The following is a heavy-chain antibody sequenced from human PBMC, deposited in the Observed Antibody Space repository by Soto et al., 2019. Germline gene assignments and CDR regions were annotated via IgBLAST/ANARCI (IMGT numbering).Heavy chain of an antibody. D-gene: IGHD2-2*02. J-gene: IGHJ4*02. CDR2: ISSSSSTI. V-gene: IGHV3-48*01. CDR1: GFTFSSYS. CDR3: ARELYYGLFDY. Sequence: EVQLVESGGGLVQPGGSLRLSCAASGFTFSSYSMNWVRQAPGKGLEWVSYISSSSSTIYYADSVKGRFTISTDNAKHSLYLQMNSLRADDTAVYYSARELYYGLFDYWGQGNLVTVSS.